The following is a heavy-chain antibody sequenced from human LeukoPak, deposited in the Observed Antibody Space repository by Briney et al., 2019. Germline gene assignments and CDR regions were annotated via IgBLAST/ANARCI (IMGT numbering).Heavy chain of an antibody. CDR2: SNHSGST. V-gene: IGHV4-34*01. D-gene: IGHD2/OR15-2a*01. CDR3: ARVYYYYYYMDV. Sequence: PSETLSLTCAVYGGSFSGDYWSWIRQPPGKGLEWIGESNHSGSTNYNPSLKSRVTISVDTSKNQFSLNLRSVTAADTAVYYCARVYYYYYYMDVWGKGTTVTISS. J-gene: IGHJ6*03. CDR1: GGSFSGDY.